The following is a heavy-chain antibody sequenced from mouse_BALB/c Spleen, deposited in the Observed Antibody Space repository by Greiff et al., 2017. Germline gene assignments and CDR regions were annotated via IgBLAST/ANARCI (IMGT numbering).Heavy chain of an antibody. Sequence: DVQLQESGPGLVKPSQSLSLTCTVTGYSITSDYAWNWIRQFPGNKLEWMGYISYSGSTSYNPSLKSRISITRDTSKNQFFLQLNSVTTEDTATYYCARGGIYFGYWGQGTTLTVSS. J-gene: IGHJ2*01. CDR3: ARGGIYFGY. CDR2: ISYSGST. V-gene: IGHV3-2*02. CDR1: GYSITSDYA.